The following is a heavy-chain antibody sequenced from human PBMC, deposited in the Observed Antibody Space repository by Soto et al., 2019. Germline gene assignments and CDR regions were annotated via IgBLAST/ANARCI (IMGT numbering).Heavy chain of an antibody. D-gene: IGHD2-8*02. CDR2: ISSSGSFI. J-gene: IGHJ4*02. Sequence: GGSLRLSCAASGFTFRTYGMNWVRRAPGGGLEWVASISSSGSFIYYADSVKGRFTISRDDAEKSLYLQMSSLTAEDTAVYYCARGHWSFDYWGQGTVVTVS. CDR1: GFTFRTYG. V-gene: IGHV3-21*04. CDR3: ARGHWSFDY.